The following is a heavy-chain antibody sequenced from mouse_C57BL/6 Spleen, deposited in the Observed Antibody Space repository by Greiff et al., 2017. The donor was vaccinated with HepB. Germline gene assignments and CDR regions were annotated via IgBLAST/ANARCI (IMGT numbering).Heavy chain of an antibody. CDR1: GFTFSSYA. Sequence: EVKLVESGEGLVKPGGSLKLSCAASGFTFSSYAMSWVRQTPEKRLEWVAYISSGGDYIYCADTLKGRFTISRDNARNTLYLQMSSLKSEDTAMYYCTRDEFRFSMDYWGQGTSVTVSS. V-gene: IGHV5-9-1*02. CDR2: ISSGGDYI. J-gene: IGHJ4*01. CDR3: TRDEFRFSMDY.